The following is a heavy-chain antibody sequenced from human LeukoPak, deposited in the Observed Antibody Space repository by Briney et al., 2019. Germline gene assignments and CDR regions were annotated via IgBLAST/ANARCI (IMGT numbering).Heavy chain of an antibody. V-gene: IGHV3-7*01. Sequence: QPGGSLRLSREVSGFTFSSYWMSWVRQAPGKGLEWVANMKPDGSEKYYVDSVKGRFTISRDNSKNSLYLQMNSLRAEDTAVYYCARDPRQSHLVYTTGDYWGQGTLVTVSS. CDR3: ARDPRQSHLVYTTGDY. D-gene: IGHD2-2*02. CDR2: MKPDGSEK. CDR1: GFTFSSYW. J-gene: IGHJ4*02.